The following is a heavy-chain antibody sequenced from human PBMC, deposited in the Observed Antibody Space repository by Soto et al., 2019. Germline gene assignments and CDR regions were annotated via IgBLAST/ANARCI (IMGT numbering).Heavy chain of an antibody. CDR1: SDSISSYY. D-gene: IGHD6-13*01. J-gene: IGHJ4*02. Sequence: PSETLSLTCTVSSDSISSYYWSWIRQPPGKRLEWIGYISYSGSTDYNPSLKSRVTISGDTSKNQFSLKVSPVTAADTAVYYCARGTSWQLPFDYWGQGTLVTVSS. V-gene: IGHV4-59*01. CDR3: ARGTSWQLPFDY. CDR2: ISYSGST.